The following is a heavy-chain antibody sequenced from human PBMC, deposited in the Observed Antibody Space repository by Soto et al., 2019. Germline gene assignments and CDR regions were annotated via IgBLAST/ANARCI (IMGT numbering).Heavy chain of an antibody. D-gene: IGHD3-16*02. CDR2: VYRTGDT. J-gene: IGHJ6*02. V-gene: IGHV4-4*02. CDR1: GDSLSGSNW. CDR3: ARKMTTYDSVGGTYRSLLYYSHGLDV. Sequence: QVQLQGSGPGLVKPSGTLSLTCAVSGDSLSGSNWWSWVRQPPGKGLEWIGEVYRTGDTNYNPSLKSRVTISIDKSKNQFSLKLSSVTAADTAVYFCARKMTTYDSVGGTYRSLLYYSHGLDVWGQGTTVAVSS.